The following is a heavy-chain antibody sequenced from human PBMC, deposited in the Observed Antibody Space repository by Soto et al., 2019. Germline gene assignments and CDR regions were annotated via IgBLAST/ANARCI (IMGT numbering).Heavy chain of an antibody. D-gene: IGHD2-2*01. Sequence: QVQLVQSGTEVRKPGSSVKVSCKASGGTFDSNAISWVRLAPGQGLEWMGGIIPIFGTINNAQKFQDRVTITAAESSNIVYMELSSLRSEDTAIYYCAREGLTFGPGAVGGAFDIWGKGTLVTVSS. CDR3: AREGLTFGPGAVGGAFDI. J-gene: IGHJ3*02. V-gene: IGHV1-69*12. CDR2: IIPIFGTI. CDR1: GGTFDSNA.